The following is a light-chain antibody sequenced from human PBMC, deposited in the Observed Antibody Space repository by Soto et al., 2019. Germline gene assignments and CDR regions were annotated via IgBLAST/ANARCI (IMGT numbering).Light chain of an antibody. CDR3: QVWDASRDDLL. CDR2: EDA. V-gene: IGLV3-21*02. Sequence: SYELTQPPSVSVAPGQTATITCGGNTIGSRLVHWYQQRPGQAPVLVVFEDAHRPSGISERFSGSNSGNTATLTITRVEAGDEADYYCQVWDASRDDLLFGGGTKLTVL. CDR1: TIGSRL. J-gene: IGLJ2*01.